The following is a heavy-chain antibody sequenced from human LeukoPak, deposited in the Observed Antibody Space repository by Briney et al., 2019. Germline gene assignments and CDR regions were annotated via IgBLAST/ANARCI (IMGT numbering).Heavy chain of an antibody. CDR2: INWNGGST. CDR3: ARDPPKGYYYYMDV. Sequence: GGSLRLSCAASGFTFDDYGMSWVRQAPGKGLEWVSGINWNGGSTGYADSVKGRFTTSRDNAKNSLYLQMNSLRAEDTALYYCARDPPKGYYYYMDVWGKGTTVTVSS. CDR1: GFTFDDYG. J-gene: IGHJ6*03. V-gene: IGHV3-20*04.